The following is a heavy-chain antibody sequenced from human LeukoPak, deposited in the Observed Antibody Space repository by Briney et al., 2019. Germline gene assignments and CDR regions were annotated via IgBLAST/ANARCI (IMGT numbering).Heavy chain of an antibody. CDR3: AKKAGFLEWLPFDY. J-gene: IGHJ4*02. V-gene: IGHV3-23*01. D-gene: IGHD3-3*01. Sequence: GGSLRLSCAASGFTFSSYAMSWVRQAPGKGLEWVSAISGSGGSTYYADSGKGRFTISRDNSKNTPYLQMNSLRAEDTAVYYCAKKAGFLEWLPFDYWGQGTLVTVSS. CDR2: ISGSGGST. CDR1: GFTFSSYA.